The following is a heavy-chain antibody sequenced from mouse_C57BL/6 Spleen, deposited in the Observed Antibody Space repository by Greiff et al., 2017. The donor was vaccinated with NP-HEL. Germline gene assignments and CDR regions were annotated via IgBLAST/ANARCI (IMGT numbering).Heavy chain of an antibody. D-gene: IGHD1-1*01. V-gene: IGHV1-20*01. Sequence: EVQLQESGPELVKPGDSVKISCKASGYSFTGYFMNWVMQSHGKSLEWIGRINPYNGDTFYNQKFKGKATLTVDKSSSTAHMELRSLTSEDSAVYYCARRGPLLRDYYAMDYWGQGTSVTVSS. CDR3: ARRGPLLRDYYAMDY. CDR1: GYSFTGYF. CDR2: INPYNGDT. J-gene: IGHJ4*01.